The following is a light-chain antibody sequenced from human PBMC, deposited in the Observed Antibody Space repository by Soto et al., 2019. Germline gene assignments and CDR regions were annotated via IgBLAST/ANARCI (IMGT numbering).Light chain of an antibody. CDR3: QVWDTGSDQGV. Sequence: SYELTQPPSVSVAPGQTATVTCGGHNVGSKSVNWYQQKPGQAPVLVVYDDSDRPSGIPERFSGSNSGNTATLTISRVEAGDEADYYCQVWDTGSDQGVFGTGTKLTVL. CDR1: NVGSKS. J-gene: IGLJ1*01. CDR2: DDS. V-gene: IGLV3-21*02.